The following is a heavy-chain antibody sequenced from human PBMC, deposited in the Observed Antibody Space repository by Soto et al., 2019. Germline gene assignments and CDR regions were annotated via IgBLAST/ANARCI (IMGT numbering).Heavy chain of an antibody. V-gene: IGHV3-9*01. J-gene: IGHJ4*02. Sequence: EVQLVESGGGLVQPGRSLRLSCAASGFIFDDYAIHWVRRAPGKGLEWVSGISWNGADVGYADSVKGRFTIARDNAKNSLYLQMDSLRAEDTALYYCANLPLEGARFAYWGQGTLVTVSS. CDR1: GFIFDDYA. CDR2: ISWNGADV. CDR3: ANLPLEGARFAY.